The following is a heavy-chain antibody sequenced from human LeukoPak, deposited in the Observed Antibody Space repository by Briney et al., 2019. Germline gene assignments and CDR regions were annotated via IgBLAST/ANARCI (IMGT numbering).Heavy chain of an antibody. Sequence: PGGSLRLSCAASGFTFSSYGMSWVRQAPGKGLEWVSAISGSGGSTYYADSVKGRFTISRDNPKNTLYLQMNSLRAEDTAVYYCARGGGYYGSGSYYYYYYMDVWGKGTTVTIS. CDR1: GFTFSSYG. J-gene: IGHJ6*03. CDR3: ARGGGYYGSGSYYYYYYMDV. V-gene: IGHV3-23*01. CDR2: ISGSGGST. D-gene: IGHD3-10*01.